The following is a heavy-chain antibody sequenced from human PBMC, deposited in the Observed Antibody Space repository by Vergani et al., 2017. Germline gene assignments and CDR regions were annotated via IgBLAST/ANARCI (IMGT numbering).Heavy chain of an antibody. Sequence: EVQLLESGGGLVQPGGSLRLTCAASEFTFSNYAMNWVRQAPGKGLEWVSGISGRGVSAYYTDSVKGRFTISRDNSKNMLFLQMNNLRTEDTAIYYCAKQYFVSGNYLFDYLGQGTLVTVSS. CDR2: ISGRGVSA. CDR1: EFTFSNYA. CDR3: AKQYFVSGNYLFDY. D-gene: IGHD3-10*01. V-gene: IGHV3-23*01. J-gene: IGHJ4*02.